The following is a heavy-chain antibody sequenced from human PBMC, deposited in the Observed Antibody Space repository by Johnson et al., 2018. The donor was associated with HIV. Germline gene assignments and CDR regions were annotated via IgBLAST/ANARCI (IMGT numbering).Heavy chain of an antibody. CDR2: IYSGGST. J-gene: IGHJ3*02. Sequence: EVQLVESGGGLVQPGGSLRLSCAASGFTVSSNYMNWVRQAPGKGLEWVSIIYSGGSTSYADSVKGRFTISRDSSKNTLYLQMDSLRVEDTAVYYCASTRLGAFDIWGQGTMVTVSS. D-gene: IGHD6-6*01. CDR3: ASTRLGAFDI. V-gene: IGHV3-66*01. CDR1: GFTVSSNY.